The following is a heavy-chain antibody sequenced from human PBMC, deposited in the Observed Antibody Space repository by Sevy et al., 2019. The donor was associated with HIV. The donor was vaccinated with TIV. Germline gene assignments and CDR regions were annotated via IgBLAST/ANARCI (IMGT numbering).Heavy chain of an antibody. CDR2: ISSSSSTI. J-gene: IGHJ6*02. CDR3: AREMWLRLTHYGMDV. V-gene: IGHV3-48*02. Sequence: GGSLRLSCAASGFTFSSYSMNWVRQAPGKGLEWVSYISSSSSTIYYADSGKGRFTISRDKAKNSLYLQMNSLRDEDTAVYYCAREMWLRLTHYGMDVWGQGTTVTASS. D-gene: IGHD5-12*01. CDR1: GFTFSSYS.